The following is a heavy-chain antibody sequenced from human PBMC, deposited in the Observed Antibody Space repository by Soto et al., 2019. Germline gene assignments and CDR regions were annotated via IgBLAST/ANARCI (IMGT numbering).Heavy chain of an antibody. CDR3: ARGHQYRITMIVVVRLGGMDV. CDR1: GGSFSGYY. Sequence: PSETLSLTCAVYGGSFSGYYWSWIRQPPGKGLEWIGEINHSGSTNYNPSLKSRVTISVDTSKNQFSLKLSSVTAEDTAVYYCARGHQYRITMIVVVRLGGMDVWGQGNTVTVS. D-gene: IGHD3-22*01. CDR2: INHSGST. V-gene: IGHV4-34*01. J-gene: IGHJ6*02.